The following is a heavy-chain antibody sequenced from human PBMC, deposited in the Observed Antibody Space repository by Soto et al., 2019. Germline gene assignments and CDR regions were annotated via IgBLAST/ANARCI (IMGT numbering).Heavy chain of an antibody. CDR1: GYSFSNYW. J-gene: IGHJ4*02. CDR3: ARRSVYGPGNYDF. D-gene: IGHD3-10*01. CDR2: IFPDDSDT. Sequence: GESLKISCKGSGYSFSNYWIGWARQTPGKGLEWMGIIFPDDSDTRYSPSLQGQVTISADRSISTAYLQWSSLKASDTAIYYCARRSVYGPGNYDFWGLGTLVTVSS. V-gene: IGHV5-51*01.